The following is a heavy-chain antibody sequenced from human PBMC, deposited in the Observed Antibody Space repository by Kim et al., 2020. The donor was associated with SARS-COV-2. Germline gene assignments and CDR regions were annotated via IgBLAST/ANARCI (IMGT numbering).Heavy chain of an antibody. D-gene: IGHD2-8*02. CDR2: IDNSGTI. V-gene: IGHV4-34*01. CDR3: ARGRAGVVPGPVLGLGPYYEYFIMHV. J-gene: IGHJ6*02. Sequence: SETLSLTCAVYGGSLSGYHWSWIRQPPGKGLQWIGEIDNSGTISHNPSLKSRVTISIDTSKNQFSLKLTSVTAADTSFYYCARGRAGVVPGPVLGLGPYYEYFIMHVWGHGTAVTVSS. CDR1: GGSLSGYH.